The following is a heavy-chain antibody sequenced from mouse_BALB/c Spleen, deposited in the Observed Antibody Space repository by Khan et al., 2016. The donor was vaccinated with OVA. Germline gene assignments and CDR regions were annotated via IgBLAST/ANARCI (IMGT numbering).Heavy chain of an antibody. D-gene: IGHD1-1*01. Sequence: EVQLVESGGGLVQPGGSRKLSCAASGFTFNNYGMHGVCQAPEKGLEWVAYISGDSNTIYYVDSVKGRFTISRDNPKNTLVLQMTSLMAGDTAMYYCATSYFYGYYFDYWGPGTTLTVS. V-gene: IGHV5-17*02. CDR3: ATSYFYGYYFDY. CDR1: GFTFNNYG. J-gene: IGHJ2*01. CDR2: ISGDSNTI.